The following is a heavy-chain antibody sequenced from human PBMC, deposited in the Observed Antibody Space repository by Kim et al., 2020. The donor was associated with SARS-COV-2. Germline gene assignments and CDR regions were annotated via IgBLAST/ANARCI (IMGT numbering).Heavy chain of an antibody. D-gene: IGHD3-22*01. CDR3: AKDNSYNYYDSSGLNWFDP. Sequence: GGSLRLSCAASGFTFDDYAMHWVRQAPGKGLEWVSGISWNSGSIGYADSVKGRFTISRDNAKNSLYLQMNSLRAEDTALYYCAKDNSYNYYDSSGLNWFDPWGQGTLVTVSS. CDR1: GFTFDDYA. CDR2: ISWNSGSI. V-gene: IGHV3-9*01. J-gene: IGHJ5*02.